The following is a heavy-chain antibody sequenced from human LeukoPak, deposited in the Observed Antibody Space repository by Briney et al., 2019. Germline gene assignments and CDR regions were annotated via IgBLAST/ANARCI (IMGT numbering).Heavy chain of an antibody. CDR2: IRSKAYGGTT. Sequence: GGSLRLSCTASGFTFGDYAMSWVRQAPGKGLEWVGFIRSKAYGGTTEYAASVKGRFTISRDDSKSIAYLQMNSLKTEDTAVYYCTRTMTTVTPVFDYWGQGTLVTVSS. CDR1: GFTFGDYA. V-gene: IGHV3-49*04. D-gene: IGHD4-17*01. CDR3: TRTMTTVTPVFDY. J-gene: IGHJ4*02.